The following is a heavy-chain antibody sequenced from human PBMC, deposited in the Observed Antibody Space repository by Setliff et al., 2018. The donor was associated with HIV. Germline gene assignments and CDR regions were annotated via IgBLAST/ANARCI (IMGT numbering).Heavy chain of an antibody. CDR1: GGSINTYY. J-gene: IGHJ3*01. CDR2: IYFTGSS. D-gene: IGHD4-17*01. Sequence: PSETLSLTCTVSGGSINTYYWSWIRQPPGKGLEWIGSIYFTGSSDNNPSLKSRVTLSVDTSKHQFSLKLSSVTAADTAVYYCARVQMAYAAFDVWGQGTMVT. CDR3: ARVQMAYAAFDV. V-gene: IGHV4-59*01.